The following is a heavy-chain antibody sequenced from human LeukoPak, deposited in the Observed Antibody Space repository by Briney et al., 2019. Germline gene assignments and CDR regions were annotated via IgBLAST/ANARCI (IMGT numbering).Heavy chain of an antibody. CDR1: GGSISSSSYY. Sequence: SETLSLTCTVSGGSISSSSYYWGWIRQPPGKGLEWIGSIYYSGSTYYNPSLKSRVTISVDTSKNQFSLKLSSVTAADTAVYYCASGSSGWAYYYGMDVWGQGTMVTVSS. J-gene: IGHJ6*02. D-gene: IGHD6-19*01. CDR3: ASGSSGWAYYYGMDV. V-gene: IGHV4-39*01. CDR2: IYYSGST.